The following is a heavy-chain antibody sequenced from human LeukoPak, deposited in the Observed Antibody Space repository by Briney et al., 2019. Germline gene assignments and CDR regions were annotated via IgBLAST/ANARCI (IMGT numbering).Heavy chain of an antibody. CDR2: IYSGGST. J-gene: IGHJ5*02. CDR1: GFTVSSNY. D-gene: IGHD3/OR15-3a*01. Sequence: GGSLRLSCAASGFTVSSNYMSWVRQAPGKGLEWVSVIYSGGSTYYADSVKGRFTVSRDNSNNTLYLQMNSLRVEDTAMYYCARGSFFSTARWFDPWGQGTLVTVSS. CDR3: ARGSFFSTARWFDP. V-gene: IGHV3-66*01.